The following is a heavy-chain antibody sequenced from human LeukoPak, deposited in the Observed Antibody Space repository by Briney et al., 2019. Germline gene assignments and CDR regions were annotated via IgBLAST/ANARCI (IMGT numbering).Heavy chain of an antibody. CDR1: GFTFSSYD. J-gene: IGHJ4*02. Sequence: PGGSLRLSRAASGFTFSSYDMSWVSQVPGKGLEWVPAISGSGDSTYYADSVKGRFTISRDNSKNTLDLQMNSLRAEDTSVYYCASISYSSGSYGGYWGQGTLVTVSS. V-gene: IGHV3-23*01. D-gene: IGHD6-19*01. CDR2: ISGSGDST. CDR3: ASISYSSGSYGGY.